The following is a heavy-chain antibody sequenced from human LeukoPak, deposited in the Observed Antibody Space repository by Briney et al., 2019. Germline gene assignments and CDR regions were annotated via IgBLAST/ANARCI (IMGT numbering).Heavy chain of an antibody. CDR2: IYSGGST. CDR3: ARRAGDYSHPYDY. Sequence: GGSLRLSCAASGLTVSSNCMSWARQAPGKGLEWVSFIYSGGSTYYTDSVKGRFTISRDNSKNTLYLQMNSLRAEDTAVYYCARRAGDYSHPYDYWGQGTPVTVSS. J-gene: IGHJ4*02. CDR1: GLTVSSNC. D-gene: IGHD3-22*01. V-gene: IGHV3-53*01.